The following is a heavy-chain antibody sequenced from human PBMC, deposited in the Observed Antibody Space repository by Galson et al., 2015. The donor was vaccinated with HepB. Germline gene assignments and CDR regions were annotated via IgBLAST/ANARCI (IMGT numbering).Heavy chain of an antibody. CDR2: IYHSGSA. V-gene: IGHV4-4*02. CDR3: ARQKGAGDAGYCSGGSCYVDEFDY. CDR1: GGSISSGNW. J-gene: IGHJ4*02. D-gene: IGHD2-15*01. Sequence: SETLSLTCAVSGGSISSGNWWNWIRQPPGKGLEWIGEIYHSGSANYNPSLKSRVTMSVDKSKNHFSLKLTSVTAADTAVYYCARQKGAGDAGYCSGGSCYVDEFDYWGQGTLVTVSS.